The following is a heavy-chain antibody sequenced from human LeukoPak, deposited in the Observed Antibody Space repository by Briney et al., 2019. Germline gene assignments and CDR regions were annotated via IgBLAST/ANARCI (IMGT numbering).Heavy chain of an antibody. J-gene: IGHJ4*02. Sequence: PGGSLRLSCAASGFTFSSYGMHWVRQAPGKGLEWVAIISYDGSNKFYADSVKGRFTISRDNSKNTLYLQMNSLRTEDTAVYYCARDGSTGWHYFEYWGQGTLVTVSS. CDR2: ISYDGSNK. D-gene: IGHD6-19*01. V-gene: IGHV3-30*03. CDR3: ARDGSTGWHYFEY. CDR1: GFTFSSYG.